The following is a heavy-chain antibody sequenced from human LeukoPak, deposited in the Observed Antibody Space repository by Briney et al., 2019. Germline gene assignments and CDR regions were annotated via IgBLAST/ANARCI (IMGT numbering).Heavy chain of an antibody. D-gene: IGHD3-9*01. CDR2: ISGNGGGI. J-gene: IGHJ4*02. V-gene: IGHV3-23*01. CDR1: GFTFSNYA. CDR3: AKRADILTGYSRGDY. Sequence: GGSLRLSCVVSGFTFSNYAMNWVRQAPGKGLEWVSAISGNGGGIYYADSVKGRFTISRDNSKNTVYLQMNGLRAEDTAVYYCAKRADILTGYSRGDYWGQGTLVTVSS.